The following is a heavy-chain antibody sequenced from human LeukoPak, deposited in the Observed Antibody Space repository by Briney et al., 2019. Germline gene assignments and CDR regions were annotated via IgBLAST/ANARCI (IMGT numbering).Heavy chain of an antibody. Sequence: GGSLRLSCAASGFTFSSYSMNWVRQAPGKGLEWVSSISSSSSYIYYADSVKGRFTISRDNAKNSLYLQMNSLRAEDTAVYYCARGGGRGHEYYFDYWGQGTLVTVSS. CDR1: GFTFSSYS. V-gene: IGHV3-21*01. D-gene: IGHD2-15*01. J-gene: IGHJ4*02. CDR2: ISSSSSYI. CDR3: ARGGGRGHEYYFDY.